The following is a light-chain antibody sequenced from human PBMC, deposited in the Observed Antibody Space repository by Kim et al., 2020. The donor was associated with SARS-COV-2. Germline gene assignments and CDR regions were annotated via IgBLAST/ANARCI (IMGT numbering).Light chain of an antibody. CDR3: SSYAGSNNLI. J-gene: IGLJ2*01. V-gene: IGLV2-8*01. CDR2: EVS. CDR1: SSDIGGYYY. Sequence: QSALTQPPYASGSPGQSVTISCTGTSSDIGGYYYVSWYQQHPGKAPKLMIYEVSERPSGVPDRFSGSKSGNTASLTVSGLQAEDEADYYCSSYAGSNNLIFGGGTQLTVL.